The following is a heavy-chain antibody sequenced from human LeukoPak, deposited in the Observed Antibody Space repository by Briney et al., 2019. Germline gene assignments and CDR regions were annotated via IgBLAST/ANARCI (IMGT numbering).Heavy chain of an antibody. CDR3: AKGGAYCGGDCPMYYFDY. Sequence: GGSLRLSCAASGFTFSSYAMSWVRQAPGKGLEWVSAISGSGGSTYYADSVKGRSTISRDNSKNTLYLQMNSLRAEDTAVYYCAKGGAYCGGDCPMYYFDYWGQGTLVTVSS. V-gene: IGHV3-23*01. D-gene: IGHD2-21*02. CDR1: GFTFSSYA. J-gene: IGHJ4*02. CDR2: ISGSGGST.